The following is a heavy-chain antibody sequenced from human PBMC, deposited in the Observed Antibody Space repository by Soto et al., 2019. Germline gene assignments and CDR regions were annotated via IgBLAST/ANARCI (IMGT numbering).Heavy chain of an antibody. Sequence: GGSLRLSCAASGFTFSSDGMHWVRQAPGKGLEWVAVISYDGSNKYYADSVKGRFTISRDNSKNTLYLQMNSLRAEDTAVYYWAKDRTAMVPFDYWGQGTMVTVSS. V-gene: IGHV3-30*18. CDR3: AKDRTAMVPFDY. D-gene: IGHD5-18*01. J-gene: IGHJ4*02. CDR1: GFTFSSDG. CDR2: ISYDGSNK.